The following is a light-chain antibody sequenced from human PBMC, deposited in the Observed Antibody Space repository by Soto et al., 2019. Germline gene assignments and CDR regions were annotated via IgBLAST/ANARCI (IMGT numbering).Light chain of an antibody. CDR2: DAS. J-gene: IGKJ1*01. Sequence: IQMTQSPSTLSASVGDRVSITCRASQSISGWLAWYQQKPGKAPKLLIYDASTLESGVPSRFSGSGSGTEFTLTISSLQPDDFATYYCQKYNSAPRTFGQGTKVEIK. CDR1: QSISGW. CDR3: QKYNSAPRT. V-gene: IGKV1-5*01.